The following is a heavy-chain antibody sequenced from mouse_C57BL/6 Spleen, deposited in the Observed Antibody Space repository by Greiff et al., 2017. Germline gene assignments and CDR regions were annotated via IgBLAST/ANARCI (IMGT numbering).Heavy chain of an antibody. V-gene: IGHV5-4*01. CDR1: GFTFSSYA. J-gene: IGHJ2*01. CDR3: AREAVYYGSSYFDY. D-gene: IGHD1-1*01. CDR2: ISDGGSYT. Sequence: EVNLVESGGGLVKPGGSLKLSCAASGFTFSSYAMSWVRQTPEKRLEWVATISDGGSYTYYPDNVKGRFTISRDNAKNNLYLQMSHLKSEDTAMYYWAREAVYYGSSYFDYWGQGTTSQSPQ.